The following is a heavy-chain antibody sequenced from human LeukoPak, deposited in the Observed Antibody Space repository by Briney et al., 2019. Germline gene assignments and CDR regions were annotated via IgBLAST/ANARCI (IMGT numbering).Heavy chain of an antibody. D-gene: IGHD6-6*01. V-gene: IGHV1-8*01. CDR2: MNPNSGNT. CDR3: ASVSMWSSSGPYAFDI. CDR1: GYTFTSYD. J-gene: IGHJ3*02. Sequence: ASVKVSCKASGYTFTSYDINLVRQATGQGLEWMGWMNPNSGNTGYAQKFQGRVTMTRNTSISTAYMELSSLRSEDTAVSYCASVSMWSSSGPYAFDIWGQGTMVTVSS.